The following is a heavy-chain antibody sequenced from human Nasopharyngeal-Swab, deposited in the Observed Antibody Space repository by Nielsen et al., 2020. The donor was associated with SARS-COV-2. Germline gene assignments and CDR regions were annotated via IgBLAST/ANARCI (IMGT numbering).Heavy chain of an antibody. V-gene: IGHV5-51*01. CDR1: GYRFSNYW. D-gene: IGHD6-13*01. CDR2: IYPDYSDT. CDR3: ARHFVVAAAGFSGYGMDV. Sequence: GGSLRLSCKGSGYRFSNYWIGWVRQMPGKGLEWMGIIYPDYSDTRYSPSFQGHVSFSVDKSSSTAYLQWTSLKASDTAMYYCARHFVVAAAGFSGYGMDVWGQGTTVTVSS. J-gene: IGHJ6*02.